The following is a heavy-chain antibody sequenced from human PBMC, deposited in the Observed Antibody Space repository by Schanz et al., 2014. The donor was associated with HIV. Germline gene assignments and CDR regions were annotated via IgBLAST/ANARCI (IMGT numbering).Heavy chain of an antibody. V-gene: IGHV1-69*01. J-gene: IGHJ3*02. CDR2: IIPIFATP. CDR1: GGIFSYHA. D-gene: IGHD6-6*01. CDR3: ARGLKDSSSSEAFHI. Sequence: QVQLVQSGAEVTKPGSSVKVSCKASGGIFSYHAINWVRQAPGQGLEWMGGIIPIFATPNYAQKFQGRVTITADESTSTAYMELSSLRSDDTAMYYCARGLKDSSSSEAFHIWGPGTQVTVSS.